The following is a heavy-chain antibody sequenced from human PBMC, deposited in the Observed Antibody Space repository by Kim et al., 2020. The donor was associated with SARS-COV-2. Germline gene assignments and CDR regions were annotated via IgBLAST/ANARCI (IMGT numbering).Heavy chain of an antibody. CDR3: ARETAAAGKTFDY. Sequence: TPMFPGRVTVTRDRSTSTVFMDLSNLRSDDTAVYYCARETAAAGKTFDYWGQGTLVTVSS. D-gene: IGHD6-13*01. V-gene: IGHV1-46*01. J-gene: IGHJ4*02.